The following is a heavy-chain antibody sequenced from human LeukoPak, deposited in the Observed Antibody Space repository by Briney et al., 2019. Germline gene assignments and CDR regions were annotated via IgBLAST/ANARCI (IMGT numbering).Heavy chain of an antibody. D-gene: IGHD5-24*01. Sequence: SGGSLRLSCAASGFTFSSYAMSWVRQAPGKGLEWVSAISGSGGSTYYADSVKGRFTISRDNSKNTLYLQMNSLRAEDTAVYYCAKDSYDNYVNWFDPWGQGTLVTVSS. CDR2: ISGSGGST. CDR1: GFTFSSYA. V-gene: IGHV3-23*01. CDR3: AKDSYDNYVNWFDP. J-gene: IGHJ5*02.